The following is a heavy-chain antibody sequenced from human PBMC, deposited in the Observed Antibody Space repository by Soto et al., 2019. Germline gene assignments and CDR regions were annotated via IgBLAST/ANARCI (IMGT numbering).Heavy chain of an antibody. J-gene: IGHJ4*02. CDR1: GYTFTNYA. V-gene: IGHV1-3*01. Sequence: QVQLVQSGAEVKKPGASVKVSCKASGYTFTNYAMHWVRQTPGQRLEWMGWINAGNGNTKYSQKFQGRVTITRDTSASAGYLELSSLKVEDTAVYYCARGGFSCAYWGQGTLVTVSS. CDR2: INAGNGNT. D-gene: IGHD3-16*01. CDR3: ARGGFSCAY.